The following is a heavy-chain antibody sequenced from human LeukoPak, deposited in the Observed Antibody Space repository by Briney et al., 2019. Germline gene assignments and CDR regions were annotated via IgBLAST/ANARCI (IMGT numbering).Heavy chain of an antibody. Sequence: GGSLRLSCAASGFTFSSYSMNWVRQAPGKGLEWVSYISSSSSTIYYADSVKGRFTISRDNAKNSLYLQMNSLRAEDTAVYYCARFPAVPYYYDSSGYYYFDYWGQGTLVTVSS. D-gene: IGHD3-22*01. CDR3: ARFPAVPYYYDSSGYYYFDY. J-gene: IGHJ4*02. CDR2: ISSSSSTI. CDR1: GFTFSSYS. V-gene: IGHV3-48*04.